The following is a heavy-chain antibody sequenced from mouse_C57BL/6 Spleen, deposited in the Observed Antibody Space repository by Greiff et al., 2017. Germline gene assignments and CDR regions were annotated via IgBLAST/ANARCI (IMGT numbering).Heavy chain of an antibody. CDR1: GYTFTGYW. V-gene: IGHV1-9*01. D-gene: IGHD1-1*01. Sequence: VQLQQSGAELMKPGASVKLSCKATGYTFTGYWIEWVKQRPGHGLEWIGEILPGSGSTNYNEKFKGKATFTADTSSNTAYMQLSSLTTEDSAIXYCARSPYYYGSSYGWFAYWGQGTLVTVSA. CDR3: ARSPYYYGSSYGWFAY. J-gene: IGHJ3*01. CDR2: ILPGSGST.